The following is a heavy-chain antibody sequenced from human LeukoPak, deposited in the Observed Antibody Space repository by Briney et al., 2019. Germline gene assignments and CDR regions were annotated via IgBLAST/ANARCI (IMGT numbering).Heavy chain of an antibody. J-gene: IGHJ4*02. CDR2: ISGSGDNT. CDR1: GFTFSSYA. V-gene: IGHV3-23*01. Sequence: GGSLRLSCAASGFTFSSYAMNWVRQAPGKGLEWVSAISGSGDNTYYADSVKGRFTISRDNSKSTLYLQMNSLRAEDTAVYYCAKDTTVTTTLLFVWGQGTLVTVSS. D-gene: IGHD4-17*01. CDR3: AKDTTVTTTLLFV.